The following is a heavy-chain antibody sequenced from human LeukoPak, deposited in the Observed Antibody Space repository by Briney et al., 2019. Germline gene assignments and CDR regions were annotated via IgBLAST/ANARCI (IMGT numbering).Heavy chain of an antibody. D-gene: IGHD6-13*01. CDR3: TRDPPAVAINTYA. V-gene: IGHV3-66*01. Sequence: PGGSLRLCCAASGVSVRSNFMIWVRQAPGKGLEWVSLIYSGGETSYADSVKGRFSICRDNSKNTLYLQMNSLRVEDTAVYYCTRDPPAVAINTYAWGQGTLVTVSS. CDR2: IYSGGET. J-gene: IGHJ5*02. CDR1: GVSVRSNF.